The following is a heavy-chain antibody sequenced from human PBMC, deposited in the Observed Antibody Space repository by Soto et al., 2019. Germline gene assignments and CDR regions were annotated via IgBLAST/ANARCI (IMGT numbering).Heavy chain of an antibody. CDR1: GGSISSYY. V-gene: IGHV4-59*12. Sequence: LSLTCTVSGGSISSYYWSWIRQPPGRGLEWIGYIYYSGSTNYNPSLKSRVTISVDTSKNQFSLKLSSVTAADTAVYYCARVVYSSYRHVRRNWFDPWGQG. CDR2: IYYSGST. CDR3: ARVVYSSYRHVRRNWFDP. D-gene: IGHD6-6*01. J-gene: IGHJ5*02.